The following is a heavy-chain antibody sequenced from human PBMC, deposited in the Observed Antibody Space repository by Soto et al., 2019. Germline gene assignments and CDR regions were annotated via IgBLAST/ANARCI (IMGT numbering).Heavy chain of an antibody. D-gene: IGHD6-19*01. Sequence: VSVKVSCKVSGYTLTELSMHCARHAPGKGLEWMGGFDPEDGETIYAQKFQGRVTMTEDTSTDTAYMELSSLRSEDTAVYYCATVQWLVRRQFDYWGQGTLVTVSS. CDR1: GYTLTELS. CDR2: FDPEDGET. CDR3: ATVQWLVRRQFDY. J-gene: IGHJ4*02. V-gene: IGHV1-24*01.